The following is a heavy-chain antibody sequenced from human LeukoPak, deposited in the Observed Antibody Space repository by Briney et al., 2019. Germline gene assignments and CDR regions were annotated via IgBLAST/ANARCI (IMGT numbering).Heavy chain of an antibody. D-gene: IGHD3-10*01. CDR2: ISYDGSNK. CDR3: ARGPTFINSLLWFGEFSDY. V-gene: IGHV3-30*03. Sequence: PGGSLRLSCAASGFTFSSYGMHWVRQAPGKGLEWVAVISYDGSNKYYADSVKGRFTISRDNSKNTLYLQMNSLRAEDTAVYYCARGPTFINSLLWFGEFSDYWGQGTLVTVSS. J-gene: IGHJ4*02. CDR1: GFTFSSYG.